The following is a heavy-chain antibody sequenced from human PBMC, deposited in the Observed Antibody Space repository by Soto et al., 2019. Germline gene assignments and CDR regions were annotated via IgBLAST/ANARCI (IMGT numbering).Heavy chain of an antibody. J-gene: IGHJ4*02. CDR1: GGSISSYY. CDR2: IYYSGST. Sequence: QVQLQESGPGLVKPSETLSLTCTVSGGSISSYYWSWIRQPPGKGLEWIGYIYYSGSTNYNPSLKRRVTIAVDTSKNQCSLKLSSVTAADTAVYYGARRWGSAADYWGQGTLVTVSS. V-gene: IGHV4-59*08. CDR3: ARRWGSAADY. D-gene: IGHD2-15*01.